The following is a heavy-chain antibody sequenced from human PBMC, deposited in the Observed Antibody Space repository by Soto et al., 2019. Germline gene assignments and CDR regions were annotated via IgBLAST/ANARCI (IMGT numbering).Heavy chain of an antibody. J-gene: IGHJ4*02. Sequence: SETLSLTCTFSGGSISSSSYYLGWIRQPPGKGLEWIGSIYYSGSTYYNPSLKSRVTISIDTSKNQFSLKLSSVTAADTAVYYCARLKVAPPLLGYWGQGTLVTVSS. CDR2: IYYSGST. V-gene: IGHV4-39*01. CDR3: ARLKVAPPLLGY. CDR1: GGSISSSSYY. D-gene: IGHD3-16*01.